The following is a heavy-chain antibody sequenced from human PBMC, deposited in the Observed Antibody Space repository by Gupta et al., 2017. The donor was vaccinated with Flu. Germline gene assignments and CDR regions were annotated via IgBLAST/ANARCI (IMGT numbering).Heavy chain of an antibody. CDR3: AKDVSGSGGRPHFDY. J-gene: IGHJ4*02. V-gene: IGHV3-30*18. D-gene: IGHD2-15*01. Sequence: QVQLVESGGGVVQPGRSLRLSCAASGFTFSSYGMHWVRQAPGKGLEWVAVISYDGSNKYYADSVKGRFTISRDNSKNTLYLQMNRLRAGDTALYYCAKDVSGSGGRPHFDYGGQGTMITVYS. CDR2: ISYDGSNK. CDR1: GFTFSSYG.